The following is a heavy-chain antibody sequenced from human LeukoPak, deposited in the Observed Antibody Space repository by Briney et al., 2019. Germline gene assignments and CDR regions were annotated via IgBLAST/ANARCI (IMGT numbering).Heavy chain of an antibody. CDR1: GGSFSGYY. J-gene: IGHJ4*02. CDR2: INHSGST. D-gene: IGHD3-10*01. CDR3: ARGRNSYGSGSYYNYPLGY. V-gene: IGHV4-34*01. Sequence: PSETLSLTCAVYGGSFSGYYWSWIRLPPGKGLEWIGEINHSGSTNYNPSLKSRVTISVDTSKNQFSLKLSSVTAADTAVYYCARGRNSYGSGSYYNYPLGYWGQGTLVTVSS.